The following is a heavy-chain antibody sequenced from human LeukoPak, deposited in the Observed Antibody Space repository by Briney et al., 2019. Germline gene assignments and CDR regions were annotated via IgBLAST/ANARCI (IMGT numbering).Heavy chain of an antibody. CDR1: GFTVSSNC. J-gene: IGHJ4*02. D-gene: IGHD1-1*01. V-gene: IGHV3-66*01. CDR2: IYSGGST. Sequence: GGSLRLSCAASGFTVSSNCMSWVRQAPGKGLEWVSVIYSGGSTYYADSVKGRFTISGDNSKNTLYLQMNSLRAEDTAVYYCAREGKKSDLTTYWGQGSLVTVSS. CDR3: AREGKKSDLTTY.